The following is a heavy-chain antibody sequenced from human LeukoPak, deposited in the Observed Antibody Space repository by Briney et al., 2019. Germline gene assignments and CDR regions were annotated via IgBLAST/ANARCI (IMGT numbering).Heavy chain of an antibody. CDR2: ISAYNGNT. CDR3: ARGHGDHSFDY. D-gene: IGHD4-17*01. CDR1: GYTFTNYG. Sequence: GASVNVSCKASGYTFTNYGLSWVRQAPGQGLEWMGWISAYNGNTNYAQNLQGRVTMTTDTSTSTAYMELRSLRSDDTAVYFCARGHGDHSFDYWGQGTLVTVSS. J-gene: IGHJ4*02. V-gene: IGHV1-18*01.